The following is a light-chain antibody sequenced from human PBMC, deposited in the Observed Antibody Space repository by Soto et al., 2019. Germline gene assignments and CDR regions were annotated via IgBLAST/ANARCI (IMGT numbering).Light chain of an antibody. CDR3: AAWDDSLTGSV. CDR2: DDS. CDR1: NIGSKS. V-gene: IGLV3-21*02. J-gene: IGLJ2*01. Sequence: SYELTQPPSVSVAPGQTARITCGGNNIGSKSVHWYQQKPGQAPVLVVYDDSDRPSGIPERFSGSKSGSSASLAISGLQSEDEADYYCAAWDDSLTGSVFGGGTKLTVL.